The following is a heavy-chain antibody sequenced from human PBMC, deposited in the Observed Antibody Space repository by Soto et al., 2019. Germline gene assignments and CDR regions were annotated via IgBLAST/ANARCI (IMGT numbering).Heavy chain of an antibody. CDR1: GFTFSSYW. D-gene: IGHD5-12*01. CDR3: ARDHVEMATISDAFDI. V-gene: IGHV3-7*03. CDR2: IKQDGSEK. J-gene: IGHJ3*02. Sequence: LRLSCAASGFTFSSYWMSWVRQAPGKGLEWVANIKQDGSEKYYVDSVKGRFTISRDNAKNSLYLQMNSLRAEDTAVYYCARDHVEMATISDAFDIWGQGTMVTVSS.